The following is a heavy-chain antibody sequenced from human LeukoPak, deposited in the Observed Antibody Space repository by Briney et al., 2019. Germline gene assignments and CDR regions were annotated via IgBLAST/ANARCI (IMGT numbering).Heavy chain of an antibody. CDR2: IYHSGST. CDR3: ARSLEWELLLRAAAFDI. Sequence: SETLSLTCTVSGYSISGGYYWGWIRQPPGKGLEWIGSIYHSGSTYYNPSLKSRVTISVDTSKNQFSLKLSSVTAADTAVYYCARSLEWELLLRAAAFDIWGQGTMVTVSS. D-gene: IGHD1-26*01. CDR1: GYSISGGYY. J-gene: IGHJ3*02. V-gene: IGHV4-38-2*02.